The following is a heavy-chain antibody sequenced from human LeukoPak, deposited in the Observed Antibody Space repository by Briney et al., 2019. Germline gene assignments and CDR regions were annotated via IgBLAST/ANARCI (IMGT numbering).Heavy chain of an antibody. CDR3: ARDWASGSYRKSGFDY. D-gene: IGHD3-10*01. V-gene: IGHV1-8*01. CDR2: MNPNRGNK. Sequence: GGSVKDSCKASGYTFTSYDINWVRQATGQGLEWMGWMNPNRGNKGFAQKFQGRVTMTRNTSISTTYMELSSLRSDDTAVYYCARDWASGSYRKSGFDYWGQGTLVTV. CDR1: GYTFTSYD. J-gene: IGHJ4*02.